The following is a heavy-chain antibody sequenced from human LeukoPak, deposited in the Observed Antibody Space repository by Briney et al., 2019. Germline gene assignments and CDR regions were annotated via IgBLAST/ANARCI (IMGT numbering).Heavy chain of an antibody. Sequence: GASVKVSSKVSGHTLTELSMHLVRQAPGKGPEWLGGFDSEDGETIYAEKFQARVTMTKESSTDTAYMDLSSRRCEETAVYYCATEDRGGWRAFDIWGQGTMVTVSS. CDR3: ATEDRGGWRAFDI. CDR1: GHTLTELS. J-gene: IGHJ3*02. CDR2: FDSEDGET. V-gene: IGHV1-24*01. D-gene: IGHD6-19*01.